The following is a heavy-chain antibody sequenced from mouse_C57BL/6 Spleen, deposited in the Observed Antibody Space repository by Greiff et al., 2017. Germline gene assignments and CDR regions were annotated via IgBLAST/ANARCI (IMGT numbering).Heavy chain of an antibody. CDR2: IYPGSGST. D-gene: IGHD1-1*01. J-gene: IGHJ4*01. CDR1: GYTFTSYW. CDR3: ARGITTVVPYYAMDY. V-gene: IGHV1-55*01. Sequence: QVQLQQPGAELVKPGASVKMSCTASGYTFTSYWITWVKQRPGQGLEWIGDIYPGSGSTNYNEKFKSKATLTVDTSSSTAYMQLSSLTSEDSAVYDCARGITTVVPYYAMDYWGQGTSVTVSS.